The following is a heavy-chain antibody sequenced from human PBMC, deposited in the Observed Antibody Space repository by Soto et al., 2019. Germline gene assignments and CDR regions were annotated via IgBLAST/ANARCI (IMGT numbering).Heavy chain of an antibody. CDR1: GGSFSDYY. D-gene: IGHD2-8*01. Sequence: QVQLQQWGAGLLKPSETLSLTCAVYGGSFSDYYWTWIRQPPGKGLEWIGEINHRGRTNYDPSLKSRVTISVDTSKNQFSLSLTSVTAADTATYYCASLEYAIEPSGEKFDFWGQGALVTVSS. J-gene: IGHJ4*02. V-gene: IGHV4-34*01. CDR3: ASLEYAIEPSGEKFDF. CDR2: INHRGRT.